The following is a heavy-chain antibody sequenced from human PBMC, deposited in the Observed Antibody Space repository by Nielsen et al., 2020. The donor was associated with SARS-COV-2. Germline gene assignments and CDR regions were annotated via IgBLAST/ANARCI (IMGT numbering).Heavy chain of an antibody. J-gene: IGHJ4*02. CDR3: AKLSSSWNNVDY. Sequence: LKISCAASGFTFDDYAMHWVRQAPGKGLEWVSGISWNSGSIGYADSVKGRFTISRDNAKNSLYLQMNSLRAEDTALYYCAKLSSSWNNVDYWGQGTLVTVSS. D-gene: IGHD6-13*01. V-gene: IGHV3-9*01. CDR2: ISWNSGSI. CDR1: GFTFDDYA.